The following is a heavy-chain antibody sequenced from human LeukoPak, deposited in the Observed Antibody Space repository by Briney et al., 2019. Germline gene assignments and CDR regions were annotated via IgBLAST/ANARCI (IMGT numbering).Heavy chain of an antibody. D-gene: IGHD1-1*01. CDR3: AKSHASIWNVYDY. J-gene: IGHJ4*02. CDR2: IYSGGAT. CDR1: GFTVNRTY. V-gene: IGHV3-53*01. Sequence: GGSLRLSCAASGFTVNRTYMSWVRQAPGRGLEWVSVIYSGGATYYADSVKGRFTISRDNSKNTLFLQMNSLRAEDTAVYYCAKSHASIWNVYDYWGQGTLVTVSS.